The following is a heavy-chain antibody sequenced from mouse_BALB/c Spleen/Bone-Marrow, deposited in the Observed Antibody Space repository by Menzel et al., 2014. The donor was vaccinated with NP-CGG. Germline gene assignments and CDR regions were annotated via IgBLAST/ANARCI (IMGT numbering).Heavy chain of an antibody. J-gene: IGHJ3*01. V-gene: IGHV5-6*01. CDR3: ARHEGGGLCYITY. CDR1: GFTFSSDG. D-gene: IGHD1-1*02. CDR2: ISSGCSYT. Sequence: EVKLMESGGDLVKPGGSLKLSCAASGFTFSSDGMSWVRQTLDKRLEWIATISSGCSYTYYPVSVKGRFTISRDNAKNTLCMQMSSQRSQDTAMYYCARHEGGGLCYITYLGQGTLVTVSA.